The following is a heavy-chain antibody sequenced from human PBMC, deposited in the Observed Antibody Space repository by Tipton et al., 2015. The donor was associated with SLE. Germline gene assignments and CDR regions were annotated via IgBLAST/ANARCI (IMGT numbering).Heavy chain of an antibody. J-gene: IGHJ4*02. Sequence: LRLSCAVYGGSFSGYYWSWIRQPPGKGLEWIGEINHSGSTNYNPSLKSRVTISVDTSKNQFSLKLSSVTAADTAVYYCARRKSIAARRGVFDYWGQGTLVTVSS. D-gene: IGHD6-6*01. CDR1: GGSFSGYY. V-gene: IGHV4-34*01. CDR2: INHSGST. CDR3: ARRKSIAARRGVFDY.